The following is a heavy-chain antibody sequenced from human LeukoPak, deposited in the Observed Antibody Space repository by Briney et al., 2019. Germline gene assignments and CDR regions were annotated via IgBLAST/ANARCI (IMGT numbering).Heavy chain of an antibody. J-gene: IGHJ5*02. Sequence: GGSLRLSCAASGFTFSTYGMSWVRQAPGKGLEWVSGISGSGGSTYYADSVKGRFTISRDNSKNTLYLQMNSLRAEDTAVYYCAKDRRDAGVDPWGQGTLVTVSS. CDR1: GFTFSTYG. CDR3: AKDRRDAGVDP. CDR2: ISGSGGST. V-gene: IGHV3-23*01. D-gene: IGHD1-26*01.